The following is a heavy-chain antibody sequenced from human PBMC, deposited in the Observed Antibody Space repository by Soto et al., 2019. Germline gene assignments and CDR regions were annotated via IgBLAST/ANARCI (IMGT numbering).Heavy chain of an antibody. CDR1: GFTFSSYA. CDR3: ARDGGCGGYWYFDL. V-gene: IGHV3-23*01. CDR2: ISGRGGST. D-gene: IGHD3-10*01. J-gene: IGHJ2*01. Sequence: EVQLLESGGGLVQPGGSLRLSCAASGFTFSSYAMSWVRQAPGKGLEWVSAISGRGGSTYYADSVKGRFTISRDNYKNTLYRQINSVRSEDTAVYYCARDGGCGGYWYFDLWGRGTLVTVSS.